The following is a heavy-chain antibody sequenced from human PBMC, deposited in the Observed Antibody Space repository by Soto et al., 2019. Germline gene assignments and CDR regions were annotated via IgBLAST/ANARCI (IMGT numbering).Heavy chain of an antibody. CDR1: GYTFFTYD. CDR2: ISTYSGDT. CDR3: ARHHGPTTSENWFDP. V-gene: IGHV1-18*01. Sequence: QVHLVQSGVEVKTPGASVKVSCQASGYTFFTYDISWMRQAPGQGPEWMGWISTYSGDTKSAQKFQVRVTMTTATSTTPAYLELRSLRSDDTAVYYCARHHGPTTSENWFDPWGQGTLVTVSS. D-gene: IGHD5-12*01. J-gene: IGHJ5*02.